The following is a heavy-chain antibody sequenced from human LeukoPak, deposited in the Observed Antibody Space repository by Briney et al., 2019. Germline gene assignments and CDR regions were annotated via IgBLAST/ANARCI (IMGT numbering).Heavy chain of an antibody. D-gene: IGHD1-26*01. V-gene: IGHV1-8*03. Sequence: ASVKVSCKASGYTFIVSYIHWVRQARGQGLEWMGWINPNSGNTGYAQKFQGRVTITRNTSISTAYMELSSLRSEDTAVYYCARGVSGSYYGDDAFDIWGQGTMVTVSS. CDR3: ARGVSGSYYGDDAFDI. J-gene: IGHJ3*02. CDR2: INPNSGNT. CDR1: GYTFIVSY.